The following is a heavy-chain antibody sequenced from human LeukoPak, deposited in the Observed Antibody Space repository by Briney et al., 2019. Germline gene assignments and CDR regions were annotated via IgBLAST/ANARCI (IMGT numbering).Heavy chain of an antibody. CDR2: IIPIFGTA. D-gene: IGHD4-17*01. J-gene: IGHJ4*02. CDR1: GGTFISYA. V-gene: IGHV1-69*13. Sequence: GASVKVSCKASGGTFISYAISWVRQAPGQGLEWMGGIIPIFGTANYAQKFQGRVTITADESTSTAYMELSSLRSEDTAVYYCARKVAATVTTNYLDYWGQGTLVTVSS. CDR3: ARKVAATVTTNYLDY.